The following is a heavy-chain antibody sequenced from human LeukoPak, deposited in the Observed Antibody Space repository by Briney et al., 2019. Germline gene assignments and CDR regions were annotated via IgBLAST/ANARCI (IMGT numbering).Heavy chain of an antibody. CDR2: IKQDGSEK. Sequence: GGSLRLSCEASGYSFSNHEMNCVRQAPGKGLEWVANIKQDGSEKYYVDSVKGRVTISRDNAKNSLYLQMNSLRAEDTAVYYCARDWQYQLLPSWGQGTLVTVSS. V-gene: IGHV3-7*03. CDR1: GYSFSNHE. CDR3: ARDWQYQLLPS. D-gene: IGHD2-2*01. J-gene: IGHJ4*02.